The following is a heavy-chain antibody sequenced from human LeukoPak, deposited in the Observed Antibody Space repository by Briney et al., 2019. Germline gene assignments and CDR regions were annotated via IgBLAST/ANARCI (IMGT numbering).Heavy chain of an antibody. CDR1: GFTFSSYA. J-gene: IGHJ4*02. CDR2: ISASGVST. CDR3: AKGSGLYYDSSGYPDY. V-gene: IGHV3-23*01. D-gene: IGHD3-22*01. Sequence: PGGSLRLSCAASGFTFSSYAMSWVRQAPGKGLEWVSAISASGVSTYYADSVKGRFTIFRDNSKNTLYLQMNSLRAEDTAVYYCAKGSGLYYDSSGYPDYWGQGTPVTVSS.